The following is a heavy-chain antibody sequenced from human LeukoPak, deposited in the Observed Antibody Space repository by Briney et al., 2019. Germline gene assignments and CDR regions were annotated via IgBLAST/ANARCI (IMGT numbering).Heavy chain of an antibody. D-gene: IGHD4-17*01. CDR1: GFTFSSYS. J-gene: IGHJ3*02. CDR3: AREISYGDYPSGDAFDN. V-gene: IGHV3-21*01. CDR2: ISSSSSYI. Sequence: PGGSLRLSYAASGFTFSSYSMNWVRQAPGKGLEWVSSISSSSSYIYYADSVKGRFTISRDNAKNSLYLQMSSLRAEDTAVYFCAREISYGDYPSGDAFDNWGQGTMVTVSS.